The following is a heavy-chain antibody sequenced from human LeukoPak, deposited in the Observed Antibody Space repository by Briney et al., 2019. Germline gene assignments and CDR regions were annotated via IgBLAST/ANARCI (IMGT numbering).Heavy chain of an antibody. V-gene: IGHV1-18*04. CDR3: ARLESGYDYGPVDY. Sequence: ASVKVSCKASGYTFTSYGISWVRQAPGQGLEWMGWISAYNGNTNYAQKLQGRVTMTTDTSTSTAYMELRSLSSDDTAVYYCARLESGYDYGPVDYWGQGTLVTVSS. J-gene: IGHJ4*02. D-gene: IGHD5-12*01. CDR1: GYTFTSYG. CDR2: ISAYNGNT.